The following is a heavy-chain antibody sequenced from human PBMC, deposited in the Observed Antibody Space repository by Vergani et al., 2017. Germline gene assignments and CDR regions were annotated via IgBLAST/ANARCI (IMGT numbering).Heavy chain of an antibody. J-gene: IGHJ4*02. CDR1: GFTFSSYW. D-gene: IGHD3-16*02. V-gene: IGHV3-7*03. Sequence: EVQLVESGGGLVQPGGSLRLSCAASGFTFSSYWMSWVRQAPGKGLEWVANIKQDGSEKYYVDSVKGRFTISRDNAKNSLYLQMNSLKTEDTAVYYCTTVSLSYDYIWGSYRYDYFDYWGQGTLVTVSS. CDR3: TTVSLSYDYIWGSYRYDYFDY. CDR2: IKQDGSEK.